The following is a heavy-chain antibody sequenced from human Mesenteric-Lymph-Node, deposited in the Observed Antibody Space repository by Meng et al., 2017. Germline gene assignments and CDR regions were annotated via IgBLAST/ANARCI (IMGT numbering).Heavy chain of an antibody. CDR2: IIPILGTP. J-gene: IGHJ2*01. D-gene: IGHD3-22*01. CDR3: ARGPSAWNYYDSTPLDL. Sequence: SVKVSCKASGGTFSTYAITWVRQAPGQGLEWMGGIIPILGTPNYAQKFQGRVTITADESTTTAYMELSSLRSEDTAVYFCARGPSAWNYYDSTPLDLWGRGTPVTVSS. CDR1: GGTFSTYA. V-gene: IGHV1-69*13.